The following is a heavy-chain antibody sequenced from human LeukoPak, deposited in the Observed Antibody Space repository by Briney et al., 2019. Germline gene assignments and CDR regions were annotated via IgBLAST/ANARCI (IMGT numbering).Heavy chain of an antibody. Sequence: GASVKVSCKASGYTFTSYYMHWVRQAPGQGLEWMGIINPSGGSTSYAQKFQGRVTVTRDMSTGTVYMELSNLRSEDTAVYYCARDQSGEWELLSGWWFDPWGQGTLVTVSS. CDR2: INPSGGST. CDR1: GYTFTSYY. CDR3: ARDQSGEWELLSGWWFDP. J-gene: IGHJ5*02. D-gene: IGHD1-26*01. V-gene: IGHV1-46*01.